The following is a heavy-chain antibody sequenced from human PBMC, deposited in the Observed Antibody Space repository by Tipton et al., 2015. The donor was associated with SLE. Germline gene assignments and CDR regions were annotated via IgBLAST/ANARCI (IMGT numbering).Heavy chain of an antibody. CDR3: ASKSGHLGPLDY. J-gene: IGHJ4*02. CDR1: GFTFSSSA. D-gene: IGHD3-3*01. CDR2: ISGSGGST. V-gene: IGHV3-23*01. Sequence: SLRLSCAVSGFTFSSSAMSWVRQAPGKGLEWVSAISGSGGSTYHADSVKGRFTISRDNSKNTLYLQMNSLRAEDTAVYYCASKSGHLGPLDYWGQGTLVTVSS.